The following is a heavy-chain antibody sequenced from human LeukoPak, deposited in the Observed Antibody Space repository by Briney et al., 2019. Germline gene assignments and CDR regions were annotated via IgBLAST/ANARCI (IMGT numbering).Heavy chain of an antibody. CDR1: GYTFTSYG. CDR3: ARIYGDYSPDY. V-gene: IGHV1-18*01. J-gene: IGHJ4*02. D-gene: IGHD4-17*01. Sequence: ASVKVSCKASGYTFTSYGISWVRQAPGQGLEWMGWISAYNVNTNYAQKLQGRVTMTTDTSTSTAYTELRSLRSDDTAVYYCARIYGDYSPDYWGQGTLVTVSS. CDR2: ISAYNVNT.